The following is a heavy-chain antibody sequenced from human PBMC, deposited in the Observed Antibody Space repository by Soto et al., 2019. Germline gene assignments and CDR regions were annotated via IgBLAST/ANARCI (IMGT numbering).Heavy chain of an antibody. CDR2: IGSSVSTT. J-gene: IGHJ6*03. CDR3: ARDAPYSNNWSPIYYMDV. D-gene: IGHD6-13*01. Sequence: EVQLVESGGGLVQQGGSLRLSCAASGFAFSSYGMNWVRQAPGKGLEWVSYIGSSVSTTYYADSVEGRFTISRDNAKTSLYMQMHSLRAEDTAVDYCARDAPYSNNWSPIYYMDVWGNGTTVTVSS. CDR1: GFAFSSYG. V-gene: IGHV3-48*01.